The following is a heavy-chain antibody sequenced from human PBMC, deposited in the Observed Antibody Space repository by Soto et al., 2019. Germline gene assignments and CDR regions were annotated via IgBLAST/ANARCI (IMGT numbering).Heavy chain of an antibody. Sequence: GGSLRLSCAASGFTVSSDYMSWVRQAPGKGLEWVSVIYSGGSTYYADSVKGRFTISRDNSKNTLYLQMNSLRAADTAVYYCAGGGGYQHRGYYYGMDVWGQGTTVTVSS. CDR2: IYSGGST. CDR1: GFTVSSDY. J-gene: IGHJ6*02. CDR3: AGGGGYQHRGYYYGMDV. D-gene: IGHD3-22*01. V-gene: IGHV3-53*01.